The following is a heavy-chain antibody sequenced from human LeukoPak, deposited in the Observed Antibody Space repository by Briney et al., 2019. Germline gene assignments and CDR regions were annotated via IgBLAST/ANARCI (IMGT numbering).Heavy chain of an antibody. Sequence: PSETLSLTCTVSGYSISSGYYWGWIRQPPGKGLEWIGSIYHSGSTYYNPSLKSRVTISVDTSKNQFSLKLSSVTAADTAVYYCARVGVSYYYDSSGYPGALSDYFDYWGQGTLVTVSS. D-gene: IGHD3-22*01. J-gene: IGHJ4*02. CDR1: GYSISSGYY. CDR3: ARVGVSYYYDSSGYPGALSDYFDY. CDR2: IYHSGST. V-gene: IGHV4-38-2*02.